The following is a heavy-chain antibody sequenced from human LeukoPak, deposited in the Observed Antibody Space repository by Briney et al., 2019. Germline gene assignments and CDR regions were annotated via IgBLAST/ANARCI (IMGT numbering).Heavy chain of an antibody. CDR2: ISSTYNI. J-gene: IGHJ4*02. CDR1: GFIFSPYA. CDR3: ARDRNWGFDF. Sequence: QPGGSLRLSCAASGFIFSPYAMNWVRQAPGRGLEWVSYISSTYNIYYSDSVRGRFTISRDNARNSVYLQMNSLRDEDTAVYYCARDRNWGFDFWGQGTLVAVSS. V-gene: IGHV3-48*02. D-gene: IGHD7-27*01.